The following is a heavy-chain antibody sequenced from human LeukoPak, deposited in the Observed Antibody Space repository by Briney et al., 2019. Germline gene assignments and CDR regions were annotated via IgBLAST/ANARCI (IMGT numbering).Heavy chain of an antibody. CDR3: AREPYSGANWFDP. D-gene: IGHD1-26*01. CDR2: IYYSGST. CDR1: GGSISSYY. J-gene: IGHJ5*02. V-gene: IGHV4-59*01. Sequence: PSETLSLTCTVSGGSISSYYWSWIRQPPGKGLEWIGYIYYSGSTNYNPSLKSRVTISVDTSKNQYPLKLSSVTAADTAVYYCAREPYSGANWFDPWGQGTLVTVSS.